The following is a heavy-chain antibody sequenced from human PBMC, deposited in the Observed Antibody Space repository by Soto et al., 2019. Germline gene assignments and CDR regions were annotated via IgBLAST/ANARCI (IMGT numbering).Heavy chain of an antibody. J-gene: IGHJ6*02. V-gene: IGHV3-74*01. CDR3: ARGRPYGKDL. Sequence: EVQLVESGGGLVQPGGSLRVSCAASGFTFGSYWMNWVRQAPGKGLVWVSRIDSDGSSTTYADSVKGRFTTSRDNAKNTLYLQMNRLRVQATAVYYRARGRPYGKDLWGQGTTVTVSS. CDR1: GFTFGSYW. CDR2: IDSDGSST.